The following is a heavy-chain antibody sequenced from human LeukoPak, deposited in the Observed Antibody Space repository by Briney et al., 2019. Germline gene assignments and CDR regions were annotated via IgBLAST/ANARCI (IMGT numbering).Heavy chain of an antibody. J-gene: IGHJ4*02. CDR1: GFTFSSYA. Sequence: GGSLRLSCAASGFTFSSYAMSWVRQAPGKGLEWVSVISGSGGSTYYADSVKGRFTISRDNSKNTLYLQMNSLRAEDTAVYYCAKVPAALYYFDYWGQGTLVTVSS. D-gene: IGHD2-2*01. V-gene: IGHV3-23*01. CDR2: ISGSGGST. CDR3: AKVPAALYYFDY.